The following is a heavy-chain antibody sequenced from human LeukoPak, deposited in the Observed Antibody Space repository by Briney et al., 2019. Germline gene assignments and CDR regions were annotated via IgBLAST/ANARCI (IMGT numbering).Heavy chain of an antibody. V-gene: IGHV3-21*01. D-gene: IGHD6-19*01. CDR1: GFTFSSYS. CDR3: ARVNIAVAGTLFFDY. Sequence: GGSLRLSCAASGFTFSSYSMNWVRQAPGKGLEWVSSISSSSSYIYYADSVKGRFTISRDNAKNSLYLQMNSLRAEDTAVYYCARVNIAVAGTLFFDYWGQGTLVTVSS. CDR2: ISSSSSYI. J-gene: IGHJ4*02.